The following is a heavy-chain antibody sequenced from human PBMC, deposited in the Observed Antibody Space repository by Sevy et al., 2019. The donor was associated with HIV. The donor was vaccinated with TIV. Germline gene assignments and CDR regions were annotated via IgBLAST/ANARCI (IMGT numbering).Heavy chain of an antibody. CDR1: GLTFSKYS. J-gene: IGHJ4*02. Sequence: GGSLRLSCAASGLTFSKYSMSWVRQRPGKGLEWVSTLSFGCGEINYADSVKGRFTISRDNSKSSVYLQMNNLRPEDTAVYYCAREGCTKPHDYWGQGTLVTVSS. CDR3: AREGCTKPHDY. CDR2: LSFGCGEI. D-gene: IGHD2-8*01. V-gene: IGHV3-23*01.